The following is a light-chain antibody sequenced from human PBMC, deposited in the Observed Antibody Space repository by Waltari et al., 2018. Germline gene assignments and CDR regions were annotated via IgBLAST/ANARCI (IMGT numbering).Light chain of an antibody. J-gene: IGKJ2*01. CDR2: AVS. CDR1: QSVTSY. CDR3: QQYYSYPYT. Sequence: AIRMTQSPSSFSASTGDTVTITCRANQSVTSYLAWYQQKPGRAPKLLLYAVSTLQSGIPSRLSGAGSGTDFTLTINCLQSEDFATYYCQQYYSYPYTFGQGTKLEI. V-gene: IGKV1-8*01.